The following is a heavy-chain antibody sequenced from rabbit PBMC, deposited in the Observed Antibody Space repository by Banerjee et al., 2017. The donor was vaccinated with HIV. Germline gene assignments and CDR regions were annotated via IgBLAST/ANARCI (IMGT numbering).Heavy chain of an antibody. V-gene: IGHV1S40*01. CDR1: GFSFSSGLP. D-gene: IGHD2-1*01. Sequence: VESGGGLVKPGASLTLTCKASGFSFSSGLPMCWVRQAPGKGLEWIASVDTGDGTTYYASWVNGRFTVSLDNAQNTVFLQMTSLTPADTATYFCARDNAGNAGDGDERYYFDLWGPGTLVTVS. CDR2: VDTGDGTT. J-gene: IGHJ4*01. CDR3: ARDNAGNAGDGDERYYFDL.